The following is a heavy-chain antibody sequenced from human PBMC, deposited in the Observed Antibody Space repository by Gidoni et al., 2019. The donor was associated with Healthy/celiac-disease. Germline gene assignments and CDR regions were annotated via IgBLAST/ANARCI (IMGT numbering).Heavy chain of an antibody. CDR2: IYRVGST. Sequence: EVQLVESGGGLVQPGGSRRLSCAASGFSVRSNYMSWVRPAPGKGLGWSSVIYRVGSTYYADSVKGRFTISRDNSKNTLYLQMNSLRAEDTAVYYCATGKVSVLWDYYYGMDVWGQGTTVTVSS. CDR1: GFSVRSNY. J-gene: IGHJ6*02. D-gene: IGHD3-16*01. CDR3: ATGKVSVLWDYYYGMDV. V-gene: IGHV3-66*01.